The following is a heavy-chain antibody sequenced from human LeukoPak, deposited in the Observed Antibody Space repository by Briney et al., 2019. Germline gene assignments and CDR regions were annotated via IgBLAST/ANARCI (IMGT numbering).Heavy chain of an antibody. CDR2: IYYSGST. Sequence: SETLSLTCTVSGGSISSYYWSWIRQPPGKGLEWIGYIYYSGSTNYNPSLKSRVTISVDTSKNRFSLKLSSVTAADTAVYYCASALVDFWSGYPYYFDYWGQGTLVTVSS. V-gene: IGHV4-59*01. CDR3: ASALVDFWSGYPYYFDY. CDR1: GGSISSYY. D-gene: IGHD3-3*01. J-gene: IGHJ4*02.